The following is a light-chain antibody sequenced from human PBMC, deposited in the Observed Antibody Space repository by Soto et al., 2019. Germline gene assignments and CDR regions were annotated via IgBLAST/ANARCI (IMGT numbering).Light chain of an antibody. CDR1: HSISSN. Sequence: EIVMTQSPATLSVSPGESATLSCRASHSISSNLAWYQQKPGQAPRLLMFGTSSRATGFPARFSSSGSGTEFNLTISSLPSEDFGVYYSQQYNNWPRATFGGGTKVEIK. CDR2: GTS. J-gene: IGKJ4*01. V-gene: IGKV3-15*01. CDR3: QQYNNWPRAT.